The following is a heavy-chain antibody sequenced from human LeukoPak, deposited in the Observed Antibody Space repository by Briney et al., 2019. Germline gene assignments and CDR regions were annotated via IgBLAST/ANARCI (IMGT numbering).Heavy chain of an antibody. Sequence: GGPLRLSCAASGFTFSTFAMHWVRLSPGKGLEWVSSITGSGPYMLYADSVKHRFTISRDNTKNSLYLEMNSLRAEDTAMYFCVRDVGAVRGEVYFDYWGQGTLVTVSS. D-gene: IGHD3-10*01. CDR3: VRDVGAVRGEVYFDY. J-gene: IGHJ4*02. CDR2: ITGSGPYM. CDR1: GFTFSTFA. V-gene: IGHV3-21*06.